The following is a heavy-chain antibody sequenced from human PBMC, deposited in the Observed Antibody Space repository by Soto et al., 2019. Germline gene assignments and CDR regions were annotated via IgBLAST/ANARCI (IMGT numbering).Heavy chain of an antibody. V-gene: IGHV4-59*08. D-gene: IGHD6-13*01. CDR2: IYYSGST. Sequence: QVQLQESGPGLVKPSETLSLTCTVSGGSISSYYWNWIRQPPGKGLEWIGYIYYSGSTNYNPSLKSRVTISVDTSKTQCSLKLSSVTAADTAVYYCARRYGAAADFWGPGILVTVSS. J-gene: IGHJ4*02. CDR1: GGSISSYY. CDR3: ARRYGAAADF.